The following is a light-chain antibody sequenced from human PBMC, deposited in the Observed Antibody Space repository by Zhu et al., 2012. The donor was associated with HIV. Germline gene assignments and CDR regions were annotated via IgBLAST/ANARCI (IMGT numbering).Light chain of an antibody. CDR3: QQLNTYPLFT. Sequence: DVQLTQSPAFLSASVGDRVTITCRASESVSRYLAWYQQKPGKAPKLLIYDTSILQSGVPSTFSGSGSGTEFTLTISSLQPEDFATYYCQQLNTYPLFTFGPGTKVXIK. V-gene: IGKV1-9*01. CDR1: ESVSRY. CDR2: DTS. J-gene: IGKJ3*01.